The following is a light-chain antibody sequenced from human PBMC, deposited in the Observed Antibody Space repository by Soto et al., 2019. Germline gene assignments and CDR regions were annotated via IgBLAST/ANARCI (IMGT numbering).Light chain of an antibody. Sequence: DIQMTQSPSSLSASVGDRVTITCQASQDISNYLIWYQQKPGKAPKLLIYDASNLETGVPSRFSGSGSGTDFTFTISSLQPEDIATYYCQQYANLSYTFGQGTKLEIK. CDR3: QQYANLSYT. CDR2: DAS. CDR1: QDISNY. J-gene: IGKJ2*01. V-gene: IGKV1-33*01.